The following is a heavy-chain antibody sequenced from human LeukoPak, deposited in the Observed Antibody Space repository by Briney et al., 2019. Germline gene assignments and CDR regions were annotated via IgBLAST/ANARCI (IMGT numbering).Heavy chain of an antibody. CDR2: IYYSGST. D-gene: IGHD1-26*01. Sequence: SETLSLTCTVSGGSISSYYWSWIRQPPGKGLEWIGYIYYSGSTNYNPSLKSRVTISVDTSKNQFSLKLSSVTAADTAVYYCARDDAANSGSPPMYAFDIWGQGTMVTVSS. J-gene: IGHJ3*02. V-gene: IGHV4-59*01. CDR3: ARDDAANSGSPPMYAFDI. CDR1: GGSISSYY.